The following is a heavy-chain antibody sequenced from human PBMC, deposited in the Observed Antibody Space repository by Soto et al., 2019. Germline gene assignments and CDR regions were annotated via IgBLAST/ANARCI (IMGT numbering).Heavy chain of an antibody. CDR1: GFTFSSYS. V-gene: IGHV3-48*02. J-gene: IGHJ6*02. CDR2: ISSSSSTI. Sequence: GGSLRLSCAASGFTFSSYSMNWVRQAPGKGLEWVSYISSSSSTIYYADSVKGRFTISRDNAKNSLYLQMNSLRDEDTAVYYCARAEIRILPYYYYAMDVWGQGTTVTVSS. CDR3: ARAEIRILPYYYYAMDV. D-gene: IGHD3-3*01.